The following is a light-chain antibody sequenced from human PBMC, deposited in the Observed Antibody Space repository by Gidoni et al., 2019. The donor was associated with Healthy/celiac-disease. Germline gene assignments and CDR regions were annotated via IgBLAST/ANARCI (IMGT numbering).Light chain of an antibody. V-gene: IGKV4-1*01. Sequence: ILMTQSPDSLSVSLGERATINCKSSQSVLYSSNNKNYLAWYQQKPGQPPKLLIYWASTRESGVPDRFSGSGSGTDFTLTISSLQAEDVAVYYCQQYYSTPLTFGQGTKVEIK. CDR1: QSVLYSSNNKNY. CDR3: QQYYSTPLT. CDR2: WAS. J-gene: IGKJ1*01.